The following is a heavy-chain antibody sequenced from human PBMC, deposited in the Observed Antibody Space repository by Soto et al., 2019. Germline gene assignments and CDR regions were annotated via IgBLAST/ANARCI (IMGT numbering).Heavy chain of an antibody. J-gene: IGHJ4*02. CDR2: ISYDGSEK. Sequence: QVQLVESGGGVVQPGRSLRLSCAVSGFIFSSYGMHWVRQCPGKGLEWLAVISYDGSEKYYADSVKVRFTISRDNSKNTLYLQMNSLRDEDTAVYYCAKGGEVAARGYYFDYWGQGTLVTVSS. V-gene: IGHV3-30*18. CDR3: AKGGEVAARGYYFDY. CDR1: GFIFSSYG. D-gene: IGHD6-19*01.